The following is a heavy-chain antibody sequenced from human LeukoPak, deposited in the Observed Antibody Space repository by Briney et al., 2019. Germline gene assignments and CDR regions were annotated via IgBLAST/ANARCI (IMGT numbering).Heavy chain of an antibody. J-gene: IGHJ4*02. V-gene: IGHV3-21*01. Sequence: GGSLRLSCTASGFTFSSYTFNWVRQAPGKGLEWVASITSTSTYIYYADSVQGRFAVSRDNAKNSLYLQMNSLRAEDTAVFYCVRRGPNNSGLDYWGQGTLVTVSS. CDR1: GFTFSSYT. D-gene: IGHD6-19*01. CDR3: VRRGPNNSGLDY. CDR2: ITSTSTYI.